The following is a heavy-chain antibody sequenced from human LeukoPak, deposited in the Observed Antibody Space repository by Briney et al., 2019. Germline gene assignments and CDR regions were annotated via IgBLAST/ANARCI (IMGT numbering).Heavy chain of an antibody. D-gene: IGHD6-13*01. Sequence: PSETLSLPCPDCGYSSSSGYYWGCFRQPPGKGLEWIGCMYHSGSTYYNPSLKSRVTISVDTSKNQFSLKLSSVTHEDTAVSYCARQGGSSSPYYYYYMDVWGKGTTVTVSS. CDR3: ARQGGSSSPYYYYYMDV. CDR2: MYHSGST. V-gene: IGHV4-38-2*01. J-gene: IGHJ6*03. CDR1: GYSSSSGYY.